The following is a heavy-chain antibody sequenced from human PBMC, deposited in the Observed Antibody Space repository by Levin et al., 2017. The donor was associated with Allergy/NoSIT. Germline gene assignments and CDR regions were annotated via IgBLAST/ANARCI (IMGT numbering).Heavy chain of an antibody. V-gene: IGHV1-8*01. J-gene: IGHJ4*02. CDR3: ARGFRPVTTGDLDY. D-gene: IGHD4-17*01. Sequence: PGESLKISCKASGYTFTSYEINWVRQATGQGLEWVGWMNPNTGRTNYAQMFQGRVTITGDTSIGTAYMELSSLRSDDTAVYYCARGFRPVTTGDLDYWGQGTLVTVSS. CDR2: MNPNTGRT. CDR1: GYTFTSYE.